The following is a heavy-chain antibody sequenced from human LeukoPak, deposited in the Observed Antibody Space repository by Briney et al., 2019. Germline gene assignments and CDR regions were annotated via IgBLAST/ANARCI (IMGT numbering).Heavy chain of an antibody. CDR3: AREVNIVTKWGLAPDY. D-gene: IGHD5-12*01. V-gene: IGHV3-33*01. CDR1: GFTFSSYG. CDR2: IWYDGSNK. Sequence: GGSLRLSCAASGFTFSSYGTHWVRQAPGKGLEWVAVIWYDGSNKYYADSVKGRFTISRDNSKNTLYLQMNSLRAEDTAVYYCAREVNIVTKWGLAPDYWGQGTLVTVSS. J-gene: IGHJ4*02.